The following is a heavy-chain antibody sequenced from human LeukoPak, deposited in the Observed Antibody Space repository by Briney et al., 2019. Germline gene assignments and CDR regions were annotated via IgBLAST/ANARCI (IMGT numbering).Heavy chain of an antibody. CDR3: ARIYSSGSRYYFDY. CDR2: ISSSGSTL. CDR1: GFTFSSYE. J-gene: IGHJ4*02. Sequence: QAGGSLRLSCAASGFTFSSYEMNWVRQAPGKGLEWVSYISSSGSTLYYADSVKGRFTISRDNAKNSLYLQMNSLRAEDTALYYRARIYSSGSRYYFDYWGQGTLVTVSS. V-gene: IGHV3-48*03. D-gene: IGHD6-19*01.